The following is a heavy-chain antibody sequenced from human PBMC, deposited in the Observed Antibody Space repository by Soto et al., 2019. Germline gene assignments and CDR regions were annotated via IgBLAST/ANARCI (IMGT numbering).Heavy chain of an antibody. CDR3: AREGNLGRWLQPLDF. V-gene: IGHV4-34*01. Sequence: SETLSLTCAVYGGSFSGYYWSWIRQLPGKGLEWIGEINHSGSTNYNPSLKSRVSMSVDTSKNQFSLRLISVTAADTAKYFCAREGNLGRWLQPLDFWGQGILVTVSS. CDR2: INHSGST. CDR1: GGSFSGYY. D-gene: IGHD5-12*01. J-gene: IGHJ4*02.